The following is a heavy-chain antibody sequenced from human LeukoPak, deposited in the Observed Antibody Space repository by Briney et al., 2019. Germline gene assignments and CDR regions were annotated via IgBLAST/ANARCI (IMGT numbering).Heavy chain of an antibody. V-gene: IGHV4-30-4*01. D-gene: IGHD5-24*01. CDR2: IYYSGST. J-gene: IGHJ2*01. CDR3: ATKLRGFWYFDL. CDR1: GGSISSGDYY. Sequence: SETLSLTCTVSGGSISSGDYYWSWIRQPPGKGPEWIGYIYYSGSTYYNPSLKSRVTISVNTSKNQFSLKLSSVTAADTAVYYCATKLRGFWYFDLWGRGTLVTVSS.